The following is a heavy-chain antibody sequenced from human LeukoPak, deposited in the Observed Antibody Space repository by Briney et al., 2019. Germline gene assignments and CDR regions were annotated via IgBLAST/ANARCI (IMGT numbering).Heavy chain of an antibody. Sequence: SETLSLTCTASGGSISSHYWSWIRQPPGKGLEWIGYIYYSGSTNYNPSLKSRVTISVDTSKNQFSLKLSSVTAADTAVYYCARLRYTARFDPWGQGTLVTVSS. J-gene: IGHJ5*02. V-gene: IGHV4-59*11. CDR3: ARLRYTARFDP. CDR1: GGSISSHY. D-gene: IGHD5-18*01. CDR2: IYYSGST.